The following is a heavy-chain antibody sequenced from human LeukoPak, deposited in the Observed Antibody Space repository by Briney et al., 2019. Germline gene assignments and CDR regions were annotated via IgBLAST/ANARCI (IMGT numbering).Heavy chain of an antibody. CDR2: INPNSGGT. V-gene: IGHV1-2*02. Sequence: GASVNVSYKASGYTFTGYYMHWVRQAHGQGLEWMGWINPNSGGTNYAQKFQGRVTMTRDTSISTAYMELSRLRSDDTAVYYCARSVGYSSGWYYFDYWGQGTLVTVSS. CDR3: ARSVGYSSGWYYFDY. J-gene: IGHJ4*02. CDR1: GYTFTGYY. D-gene: IGHD6-19*01.